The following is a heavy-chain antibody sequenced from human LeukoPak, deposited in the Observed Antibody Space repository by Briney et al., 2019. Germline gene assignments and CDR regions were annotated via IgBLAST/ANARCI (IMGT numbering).Heavy chain of an antibody. J-gene: IGHJ4*01. CDR3: TTTHYDYVWGSSPPDY. Sequence: GGSLRLSCAASGFTVSSNYMSWVRQAPGKGLEWVGRIKSKTDGGTTDYAAPVKGRFTISRDDSKNTLYLQMNSLKTEDTAVYYCTTTHYDYVWGSSPPDYWGQGTLVTVSS. CDR2: IKSKTDGGTT. D-gene: IGHD3-16*01. V-gene: IGHV3-15*01. CDR1: GFTVSSNY.